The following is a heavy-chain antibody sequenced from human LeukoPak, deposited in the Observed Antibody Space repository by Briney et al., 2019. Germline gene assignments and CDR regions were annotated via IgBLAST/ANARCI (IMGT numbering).Heavy chain of an antibody. CDR1: GFSFSHYC. CDR3: ARTYSDSSVYRPVDY. V-gene: IGHV3-7*01. CDR2: MKEGGSDK. D-gene: IGHD3-22*01. J-gene: IGHJ4*02. Sequence: GGSLRLSCAASGFSFSHYCMSWVRQAPGKGLEWVASMKEGGSDKYYVSSVKGRFTISRDNAKNSLYLQMNSLRAEDTAVYYCARTYSDSSVYRPVDYWGQGTLVTVSS.